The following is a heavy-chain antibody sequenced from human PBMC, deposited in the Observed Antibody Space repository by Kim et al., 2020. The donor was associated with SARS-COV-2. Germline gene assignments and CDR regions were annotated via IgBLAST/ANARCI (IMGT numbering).Heavy chain of an antibody. D-gene: IGHD1-26*01. CDR3: ARELGVGATSY. Sequence: IYYADSVKGRFTISRDNAKNSLYLQMNSLRAEDTAVYYCARELGVGATSYWGQGTLVTVSS. V-gene: IGHV3-48*03. J-gene: IGHJ4*02. CDR2: I.